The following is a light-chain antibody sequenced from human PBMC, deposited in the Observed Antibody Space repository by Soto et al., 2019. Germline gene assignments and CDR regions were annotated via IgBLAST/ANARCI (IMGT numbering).Light chain of an antibody. J-gene: IGKJ2*01. CDR2: DAS. CDR1: QSISSW. Sequence: DIQMTQSPSTLSASVGDRVTITCRASQSISSWLAWYQQKPGKAPKFLIYDASSLESGVPSRFSGSGSGTEFTLTIDSVQTEDVAVYYCQQFYTTSYTFGQGTRVEIK. V-gene: IGKV1-5*01. CDR3: QQFYTTSYT.